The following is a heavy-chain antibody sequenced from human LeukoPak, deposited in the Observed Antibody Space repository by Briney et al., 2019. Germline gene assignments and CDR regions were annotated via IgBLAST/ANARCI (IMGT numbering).Heavy chain of an antibody. D-gene: IGHD3-3*01. Sequence: ASVKVSCKASGYTFTGYYMHWVRQAPGQGLEWMGRINPNSGGTNYAQKFQGRVTMTRDTSISTAYMELSRLRSDDTAVYYCARSIGLTIFPLARYYMDVWGKGTTVTVSS. CDR3: ARSIGLTIFPLARYYMDV. CDR2: INPNSGGT. J-gene: IGHJ6*03. CDR1: GYTFTGYY. V-gene: IGHV1-2*06.